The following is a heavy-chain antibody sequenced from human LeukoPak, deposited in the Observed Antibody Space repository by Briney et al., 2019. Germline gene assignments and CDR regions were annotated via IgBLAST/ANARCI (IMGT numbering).Heavy chain of an antibody. CDR3: ARSTNGIDV. Sequence: ASVKVSCKASGGTFSSYAISWVRQAPGQGLEWMGWLSGYNGHTNYAQKVQGRVTMTTDTSTSTAYMELRSLRSDDTAVYYCARSTNGIDVWGQGTLVTVSS. CDR2: LSGYNGHT. CDR1: GGTFSSYA. J-gene: IGHJ4*02. V-gene: IGHV1-18*01. D-gene: IGHD2-21*01.